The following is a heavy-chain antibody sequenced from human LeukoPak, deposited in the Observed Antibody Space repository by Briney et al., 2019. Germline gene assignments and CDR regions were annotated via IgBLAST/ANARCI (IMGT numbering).Heavy chain of an antibody. D-gene: IGHD6-19*01. CDR2: INSDGSST. Sequence: GGSLRLSCAASRFTFSSYWMHWVRQAPGKGLVWVSRINSDGSSTSYADSVKGRFTISRDNAKNTLYLQMNSLRAEDTAVYYCARDRGSGWYYFDYWGQGTLVTVSS. J-gene: IGHJ4*02. V-gene: IGHV3-74*01. CDR1: RFTFSSYW. CDR3: ARDRGSGWYYFDY.